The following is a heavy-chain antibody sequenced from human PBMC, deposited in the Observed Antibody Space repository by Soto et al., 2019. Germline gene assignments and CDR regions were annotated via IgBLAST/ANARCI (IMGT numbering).Heavy chain of an antibody. J-gene: IGHJ4*02. Sequence: GGSLRLSCTASGFTFSHYGMHWVRQAPGKGLEWVAVISYDGNDKYYSDSVKGRFTISRDNSKNMLYLQMNSLRAADTAVYFCAKDRYGGNSELDHWGRGTLVTVSS. CDR2: ISYDGNDK. V-gene: IGHV3-30*18. D-gene: IGHD4-4*01. CDR3: AKDRYGGNSELDH. CDR1: GFTFSHYG.